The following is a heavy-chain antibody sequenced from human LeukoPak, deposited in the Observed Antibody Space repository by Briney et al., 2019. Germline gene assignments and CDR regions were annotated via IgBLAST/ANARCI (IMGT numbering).Heavy chain of an antibody. V-gene: IGHV3-30*18. Sequence: AGGSLRLSCAASGFTFSSYWMTWVRQAPGKGLEWVAVISYDGSNKYYADSVKGRFTISRDNSKNTLYLQMNSLRAEDTAVYYCAKVGDYDPYYYGMDVWGQGTTVTVSS. CDR3: AKVGDYDPYYYGMDV. D-gene: IGHD4-17*01. CDR1: GFTFSSYW. J-gene: IGHJ6*02. CDR2: ISYDGSNK.